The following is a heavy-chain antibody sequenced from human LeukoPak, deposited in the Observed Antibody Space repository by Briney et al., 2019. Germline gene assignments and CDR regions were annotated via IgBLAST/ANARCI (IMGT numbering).Heavy chain of an antibody. D-gene: IGHD3-10*01. Sequence: GGSLRLSCAASGFTVSNNYMNWVRQAPGKGREWVSILYSGGDIYYADSVKGRFTISRDNSKNTLYLQMNSLRAEDTAVYYCARDQVVRGVIVSHDYWGQGTLVTVSS. CDR3: ARDQVVRGVIVSHDY. CDR1: GFTVSNNY. J-gene: IGHJ4*02. CDR2: LYSGGDI. V-gene: IGHV3-66*01.